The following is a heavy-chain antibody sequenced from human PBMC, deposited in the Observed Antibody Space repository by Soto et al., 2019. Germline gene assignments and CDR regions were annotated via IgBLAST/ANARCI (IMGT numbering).Heavy chain of an antibody. CDR1: CGSCSGYY. CDR2: INHSGST. J-gene: IGHJ4*02. V-gene: IGHV4-34*01. Sequence: SETLSLTCAVYCGSCSGYYWSWIRQPPGKGLEWIGEINHSGSTNYNPSLKSRVTISVDTSKNQFSLKLSSVTAADTAVYYCARKVPGWSPFDYWGQGTLVTVSS. D-gene: IGHD2-15*01. CDR3: ARKVPGWSPFDY.